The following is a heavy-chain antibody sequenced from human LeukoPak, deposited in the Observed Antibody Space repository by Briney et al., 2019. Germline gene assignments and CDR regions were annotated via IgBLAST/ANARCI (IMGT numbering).Heavy chain of an antibody. CDR1: GFTFSNYW. Sequence: GGSLRLSCVASGFTFSNYWMHWVRQVPGKGPEWVSRINKEGSITNFADSVKGRFTVSRDNAKNTVYPQMNSLRVEDTAVYYCAKDVPSGSYPRWAFDIWGQGTMVTVSS. J-gene: IGHJ3*02. V-gene: IGHV3-74*01. D-gene: IGHD1-26*01. CDR3: AKDVPSGSYPRWAFDI. CDR2: INKEGSIT.